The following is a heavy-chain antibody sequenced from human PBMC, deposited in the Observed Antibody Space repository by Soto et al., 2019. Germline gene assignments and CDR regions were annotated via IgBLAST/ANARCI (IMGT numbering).Heavy chain of an antibody. CDR3: ERDFRDGYISYGMDV. J-gene: IGHJ6*02. Sequence: SETLSLTCTVSGGSISSYYWSWIRQPPGKGLEWIGYIYYSGSTNYNPSLKSRVTISVDTSKNQFSLKLSSVTAADTAVYYCERDFRDGYISYGMDVWGQGPTVTVYS. V-gene: IGHV4-59*01. D-gene: IGHD5-12*01. CDR1: GGSISSYY. CDR2: IYYSGST.